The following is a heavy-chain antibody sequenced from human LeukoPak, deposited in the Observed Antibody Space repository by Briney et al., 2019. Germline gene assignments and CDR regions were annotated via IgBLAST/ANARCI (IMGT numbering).Heavy chain of an antibody. CDR3: VRVGYSYVINDWSRTGLGSYPTKYYYHMDV. Sequence: PETLSLTCAVYGGSFSDYYWGWNRQPPGKGLEWIGEINPSGSTNYSPSLKSRVTISVDTSKNQFSLKLSSVAAADTAVYFCVRVGYSYVINDWSRTGLGSYPTKYYYHMDVWDKGTTVTVSS. CDR2: INPSGST. V-gene: IGHV4-34*01. J-gene: IGHJ6*03. CDR1: GGSFSDYY. D-gene: IGHD5-18*01.